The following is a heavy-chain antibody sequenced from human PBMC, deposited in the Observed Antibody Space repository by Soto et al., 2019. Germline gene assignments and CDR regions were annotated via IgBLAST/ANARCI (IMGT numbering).Heavy chain of an antibody. J-gene: IGHJ4*02. CDR3: VRQPGGVATPGDDY. CDR2: IIPICGAA. D-gene: IGHD2-15*01. Sequence: SVKVSCKASGGTFSSYAISWVRQAPGQGLEWMGGIIPICGAANYAQRFQDRVTITATASISTAYMELSRLTSDDTAVYYCVRQPGGVATPGDDYWGQGTLVTVSS. V-gene: IGHV1-69*13. CDR1: GGTFSSYA.